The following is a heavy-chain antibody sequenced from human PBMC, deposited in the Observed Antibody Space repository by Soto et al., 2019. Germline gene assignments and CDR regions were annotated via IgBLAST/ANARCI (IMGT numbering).Heavy chain of an antibody. D-gene: IGHD3-16*01. Sequence: SETLSLTCTVSGGSISSSSYYWGWIRQPPGKGLEWIGSIYYSGSTYYNPSLKSRVTISVDTSKNQFSLKLSSVTAADTAVYYWARLSIPFFNWFDPWAQEPWITVSS. V-gene: IGHV4-39*01. CDR3: ARLSIPFFNWFDP. CDR2: IYYSGST. J-gene: IGHJ5*02. CDR1: GGSISSSSYY.